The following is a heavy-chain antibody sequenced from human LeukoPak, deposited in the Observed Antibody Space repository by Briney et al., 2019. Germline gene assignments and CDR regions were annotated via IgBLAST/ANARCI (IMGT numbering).Heavy chain of an antibody. J-gene: IGHJ6*03. V-gene: IGHV4-39*01. CDR1: GGSISSSSYY. D-gene: IGHD3-3*01. Sequence: SETLSLTCTVSGGSISSSSYYWGWIRQPPGKGLEWIGSIYYSGSTYYNPSLKSRVTISVDTSKNQFSLKLSSVTAADTAVYYCARLGYDFWSGYYTGAPYYYYYYMDVWGKGTTVTVS. CDR3: ARLGYDFWSGYYTGAPYYYYYYMDV. CDR2: IYYSGST.